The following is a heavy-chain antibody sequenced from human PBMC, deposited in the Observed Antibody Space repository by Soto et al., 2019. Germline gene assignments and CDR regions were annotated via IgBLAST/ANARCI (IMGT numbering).Heavy chain of an antibody. CDR3: ARAGYSGYDYDAFDI. D-gene: IGHD5-12*01. V-gene: IGHV3-21*04. Sequence: GGSLRLSCAASGFTFSSYSMNWIRQAPGKGLEWVSSISSSSSNVYYADSVKGRFTISRDNAKNSLYLQMNSLRAEDTAVYYCARAGYSGYDYDAFDIWGQGTMVTVSS. CDR2: ISSSSSNV. J-gene: IGHJ3*02. CDR1: GFTFSSYS.